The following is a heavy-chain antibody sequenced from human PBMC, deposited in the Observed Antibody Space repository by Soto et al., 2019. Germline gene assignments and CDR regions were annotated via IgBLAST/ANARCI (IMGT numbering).Heavy chain of an antibody. D-gene: IGHD2-21*02. Sequence: GGSLRLSCAASGFTFSSYSMNWVRQAPGKGLEWVSSISSSSSYIYYADSVKGRFTISRDNAKNSLYLQMNSLRAEDTAVYYCAREIDPCGGDCYEPVGYFDYWGQGTLVTVSS. CDR3: AREIDPCGGDCYEPVGYFDY. CDR2: ISSSSSYI. CDR1: GFTFSSYS. V-gene: IGHV3-21*01. J-gene: IGHJ4*02.